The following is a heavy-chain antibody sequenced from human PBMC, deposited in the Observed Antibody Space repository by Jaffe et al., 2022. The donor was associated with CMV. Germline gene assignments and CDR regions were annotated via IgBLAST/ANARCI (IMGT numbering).Heavy chain of an antibody. J-gene: IGHJ3*02. Sequence: QVQLQESGPGLVKPSQTLSLTCTVSGGSISSGGYYWSWIRQHPGKGLEWIGYIYYSGSTYYNPSLKSRVTISVDTSKNQFSLKLSSVTAADTAVYYCARDHLEGYYDSSGPIYAFDIWGQGTMVTVSS. CDR3: ARDHLEGYYDSSGPIYAFDI. CDR1: GGSISSGGYY. D-gene: IGHD3-22*01. V-gene: IGHV4-31*03. CDR2: IYYSGST.